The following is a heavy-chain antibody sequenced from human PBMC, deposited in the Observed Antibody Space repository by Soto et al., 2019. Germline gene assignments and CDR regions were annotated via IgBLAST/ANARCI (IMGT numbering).Heavy chain of an antibody. J-gene: IGHJ4*02. D-gene: IGHD5-18*01. CDR2: INPNSGDT. CDR1: GYTFTAYY. CDR3: ARGGYTYGYGLDS. Sequence: QVQLVQSGAEVKKLGASVKVSCKASGYTFTAYYIHWVRQAPGQGLEWVGWINPNSGDTNYAQRFQVWVTMTGDTSVSTAYMDLTKLRSEYTAVYYCARGGYTYGYGLDSWGQGTLVNVSS. V-gene: IGHV1-2*04.